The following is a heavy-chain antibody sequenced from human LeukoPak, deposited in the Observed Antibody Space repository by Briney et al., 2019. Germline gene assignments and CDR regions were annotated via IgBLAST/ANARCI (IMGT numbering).Heavy chain of an antibody. J-gene: IGHJ6*02. Sequence: PGRSLRLSCAASGFTFSSYGMNWVRQAPGKGLEWVAVISYDGGYKYHADSVKGRFTISRDNSKNTLYLQMNSLRAEDTAVYYCAKDRGSSSSAYGMDVWGQGTTVTVSS. D-gene: IGHD6-13*01. CDR1: GFTFSSYG. CDR3: AKDRGSSSSAYGMDV. V-gene: IGHV3-30*18. CDR2: ISYDGGYK.